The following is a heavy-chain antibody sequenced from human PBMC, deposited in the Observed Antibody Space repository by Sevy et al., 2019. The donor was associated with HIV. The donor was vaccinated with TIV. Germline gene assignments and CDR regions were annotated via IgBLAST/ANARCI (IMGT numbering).Heavy chain of an antibody. CDR2: ISDSSGST. Sequence: GGSLRLSCAASGFTFTTYAMRWVRQAPVKGLEWVSTISDSSGSTYYADSVKGRFTISRDNSKNTLYLQMNSLRVEDTAVYYCAKDRVLYCSSLSCQEFDYWGQGILVTVSS. CDR1: GFTFTTYA. J-gene: IGHJ4*02. D-gene: IGHD2-15*01. V-gene: IGHV3-23*01. CDR3: AKDRVLYCSSLSCQEFDY.